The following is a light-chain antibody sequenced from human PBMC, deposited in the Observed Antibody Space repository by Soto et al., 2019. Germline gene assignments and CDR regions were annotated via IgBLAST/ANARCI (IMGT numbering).Light chain of an antibody. Sequence: QSVLTQPPSASGTPGQRVTISCSGSSSNIGSNYVYWYQQLPGTAPKLLIYRNNQRPSGVPDRFSGSKSGTSASLAISGLRSEDEADYYCAAWDDSLSVVFGGGTEVTVL. CDR1: SSNIGSNY. V-gene: IGLV1-47*01. J-gene: IGLJ2*01. CDR2: RNN. CDR3: AAWDDSLSVV.